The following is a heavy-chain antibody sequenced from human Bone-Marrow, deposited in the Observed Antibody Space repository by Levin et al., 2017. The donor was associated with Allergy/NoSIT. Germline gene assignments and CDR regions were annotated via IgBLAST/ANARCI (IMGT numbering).Heavy chain of an antibody. Sequence: LGESLKISCKIFGGTFNSHAFTWVRQAPGQGLEWLGGIIPAFGTPNHAQKFQDRITFTADKSTATVYMELTRLTSGDSAVYYCARVRRGIVASTGFDYWGQGTLVTVSS. V-gene: IGHV1-69*06. CDR2: IIPAFGTP. CDR3: ARVRRGIVASTGFDY. D-gene: IGHD1-26*01. J-gene: IGHJ4*02. CDR1: GGTFNSHA.